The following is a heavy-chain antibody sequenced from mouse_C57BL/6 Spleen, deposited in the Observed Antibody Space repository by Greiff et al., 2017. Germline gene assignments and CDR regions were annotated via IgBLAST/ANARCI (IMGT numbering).Heavy chain of an antibody. Sequence: VKLVESGAELAKPGASVKLSCKASCYTFTSYWMNWVNLRPGQGMEWIGYFNPSSGYTKYNQKFKDKATVTADKSSSTAYMQLSSLTYEVAAVYYWARNWDGCFADWGQGTLVTVSA. CDR1: CYTFTSYW. D-gene: IGHD4-1*01. CDR2: FNPSSGYT. CDR3: ARNWDGCFAD. V-gene: IGHV1-7*01. J-gene: IGHJ3*01.